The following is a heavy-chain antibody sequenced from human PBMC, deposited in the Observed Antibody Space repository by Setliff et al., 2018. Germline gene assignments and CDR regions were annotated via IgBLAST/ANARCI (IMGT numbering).Heavy chain of an antibody. CDR2: IFYSGSI. V-gene: IGHV4-38-2*01. J-gene: IGHJ6*03. D-gene: IGHD6-19*01. CDR3: ARASSGWYSAYYYYMDV. CDR1: GASIRNNYY. Sequence: SETLSLTCAVSGASIRNNYYWGWIRQSPGTGLEWIGSIFYSGSINYNPSLKSRVTMSVDKSKNQFSLKLTSVTAADTAVYYCARASSGWYSAYYYYMDVWGKGTTVTVSS.